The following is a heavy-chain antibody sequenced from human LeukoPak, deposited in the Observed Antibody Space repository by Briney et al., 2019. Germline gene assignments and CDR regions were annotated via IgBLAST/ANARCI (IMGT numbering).Heavy chain of an antibody. Sequence: GGSLRLSCAASGFTFSSYGMHWVRQAPGKGLEWVAVISYDGSNKYYADSVKGRFTISRDNSKNTLYLQMNSLRAEDTAVYYCPLLGTPDYFDYWGQGTLVTVSS. CDR2: ISYDGSNK. CDR3: PLLGTPDYFDY. D-gene: IGHD3-16*01. J-gene: IGHJ4*02. V-gene: IGHV3-30*03. CDR1: GFTFSSYG.